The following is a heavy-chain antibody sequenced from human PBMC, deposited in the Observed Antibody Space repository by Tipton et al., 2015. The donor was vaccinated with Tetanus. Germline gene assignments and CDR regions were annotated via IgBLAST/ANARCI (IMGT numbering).Heavy chain of an antibody. Sequence: SLRLSCAASGFTFSSYSMNWFRQAPGKGLEWVGFIRSKAYGGTTEYAASVKGRFTISRDDSKSIAYLQMNSLKTEDTAVYYCTRGRPRYNWNYDSGDQGVSRLIYYYYGMDVWGQGTTVTVSS. CDR2: IRSKAYGGTT. CDR3: TRGRPRYNWNYDSGDQGVSRLIYYYYGMDV. D-gene: IGHD1-7*01. J-gene: IGHJ6*02. CDR1: GFTFSSYS. V-gene: IGHV3-49*03.